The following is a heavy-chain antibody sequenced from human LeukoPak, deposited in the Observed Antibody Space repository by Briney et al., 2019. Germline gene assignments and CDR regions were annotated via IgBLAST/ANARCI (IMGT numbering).Heavy chain of an antibody. J-gene: IGHJ2*01. D-gene: IGHD4-23*01. CDR3: ARLDGGNWYFDL. Sequence: SETLSLTCTVSGGSIGSYYWSWIRQPPGKGLEWIGYIYYSGSTNYNPSLKSRVTMSVDTSKNQFSLKLSSVTAADTAVYYCARLDGGNWYFDLWGRGTLVTVSS. V-gene: IGHV4-59*08. CDR2: IYYSGST. CDR1: GGSIGSYY.